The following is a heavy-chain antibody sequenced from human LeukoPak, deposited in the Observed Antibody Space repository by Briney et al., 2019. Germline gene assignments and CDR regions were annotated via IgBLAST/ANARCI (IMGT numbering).Heavy chain of an antibody. V-gene: IGHV3-21*01. CDR1: GFAFNTYT. CDR3: GRDRQVFDY. CDR2: IRSDGKNI. J-gene: IGHJ4*02. D-gene: IGHD6-6*01. Sequence: PGGSLILSCAASGFAFNTYTMNSGRQAPGKGLEWVSSIRSDGKNITYAASLKGRYNISRANTKNPLDLQMHSLRAGQTIVYDCGRDRQVFDYWGQGTLVTVSS.